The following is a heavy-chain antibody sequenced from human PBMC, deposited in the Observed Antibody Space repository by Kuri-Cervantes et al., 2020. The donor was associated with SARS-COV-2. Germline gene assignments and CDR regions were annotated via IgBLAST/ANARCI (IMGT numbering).Heavy chain of an antibody. D-gene: IGHD2-15*01. Sequence: GGSLRLSCAASGFTFSSYGMHWVRQAPGKGLEWVAVISYDGSNKYYADSVKGRLTISRDNAKNSLYLQMNSLRAEDTAVYYCAREAFGYCSGGSCYSHYWGQGTLVTVSS. CDR2: ISYDGSNK. CDR1: GFTFSSYG. CDR3: AREAFGYCSGGSCYSHY. V-gene: IGHV3-30*03. J-gene: IGHJ4*02.